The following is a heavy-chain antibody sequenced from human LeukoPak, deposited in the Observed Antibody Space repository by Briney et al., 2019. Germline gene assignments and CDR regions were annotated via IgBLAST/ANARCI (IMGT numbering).Heavy chain of an antibody. CDR3: ARGRGRQATDAFDI. Sequence: GESLKISCKGSGYSFTNYWIGWVRQMPGKGLEGMGIIYPGDSDIRYSPSFQGQVTISADKSISTAYLQCSSLEASDTAMYYCARGRGRQATDAFDIWGQGTMVTVSS. CDR1: GYSFTNYW. V-gene: IGHV5-51*01. J-gene: IGHJ3*02. D-gene: IGHD3-16*01. CDR2: IYPGDSDI.